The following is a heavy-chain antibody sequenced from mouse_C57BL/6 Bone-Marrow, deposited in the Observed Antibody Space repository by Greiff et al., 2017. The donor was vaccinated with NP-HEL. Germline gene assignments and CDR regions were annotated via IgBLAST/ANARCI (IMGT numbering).Heavy chain of an antibody. CDR2: ISYDGSN. CDR3: ARDGMMITTGYYAMDY. D-gene: IGHD2-4*01. V-gene: IGHV3-6*01. Sequence: EVQLMESGPGLVKPSQSLSLTCSVTGYSITSGYYWNWIRQFPGNKLEWMGYISYDGSNNYNPSLKNRISITRDTSKNQFFLKLNSVTTEDTATYYCARDGMMITTGYYAMDYWGQGTSVTVSS. J-gene: IGHJ4*01. CDR1: GYSITSGYY.